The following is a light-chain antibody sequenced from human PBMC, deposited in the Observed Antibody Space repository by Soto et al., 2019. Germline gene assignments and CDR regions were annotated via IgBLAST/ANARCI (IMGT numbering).Light chain of an antibody. J-gene: IGLJ2*01. CDR2: DTS. CDR1: TGAVTSGHY. CDR3: LLSFSGTHVV. Sequence: QAVVTQEPSLTVSPGGTVTLTCGSSTGAVTSGHYPYWFQQKSGQAPRALIYDTSNKHSWTPARFSGSLLGGKAALTLSGAQTEDEAEYYCLLSFSGTHVVFGGGTKLTVL. V-gene: IGLV7-46*01.